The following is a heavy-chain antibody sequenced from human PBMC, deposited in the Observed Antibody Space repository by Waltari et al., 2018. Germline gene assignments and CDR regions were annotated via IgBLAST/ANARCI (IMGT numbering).Heavy chain of an antibody. CDR1: GFTLSSHW. CDR3: ARDVDD. V-gene: IGHV3-7*01. J-gene: IGHJ4*02. Sequence: EVRVVESGGGLVQPGGSLRLSCAASGFTLSSHWMGWFRQAPGKGVGGGANRRPDGSQKYYVDSVKVRFTISGDNAKNSLYLQMNSLRVGDTAVYYCARDVDDWGQGTLVTVSS. CDR2: RRPDGSQK.